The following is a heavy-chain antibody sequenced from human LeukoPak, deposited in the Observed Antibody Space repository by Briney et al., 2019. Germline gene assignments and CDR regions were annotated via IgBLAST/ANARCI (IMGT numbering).Heavy chain of an antibody. V-gene: IGHV4-38-2*02. CDR3: ARGLGGGAFDI. CDR2: IYHSGST. D-gene: IGHD3-10*01. CDR1: GYSISSGYY. J-gene: IGHJ3*02. Sequence: SETLSLTCTVSGYSISSGYYWGWIRQPPGKGLEWIGSIYHSGSTYYNPSLKSRVTISVDTSKNQFSLKLSSVTAADTAVYYCARGLGGGAFDIWGQGTMVTVSS.